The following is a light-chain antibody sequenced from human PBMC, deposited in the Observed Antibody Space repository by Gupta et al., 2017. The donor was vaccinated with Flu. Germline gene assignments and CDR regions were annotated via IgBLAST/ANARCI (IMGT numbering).Light chain of an antibody. CDR3: AAWDDRLSAVL. CDR2: SNN. J-gene: IGLJ2*01. V-gene: IGLV1-44*01. Sequence: IGSNPVNWYQQLPGTAPTLLIFSNNQRASGVPDRFFGSKSGTSASLAISGLQSEDEADYSCAAWDDRLSAVLFGGGTKVTVL. CDR1: IGSNP.